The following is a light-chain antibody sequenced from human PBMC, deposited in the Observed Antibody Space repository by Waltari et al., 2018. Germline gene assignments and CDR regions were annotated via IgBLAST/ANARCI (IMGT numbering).Light chain of an antibody. Sequence: QSVLTQPPSVSGAPGQRVTISCTGSSSNIGAGYDVNWYQQLPGKAPKLLIHGNSNRPSGVADRISGSKSSTSASLAITGLQAEDEADYYCQSYDSSLGGSVFGGGTKLTVL. CDR3: QSYDSSLGGSV. CDR1: SSNIGAGYD. J-gene: IGLJ2*01. V-gene: IGLV1-40*01. CDR2: GNS.